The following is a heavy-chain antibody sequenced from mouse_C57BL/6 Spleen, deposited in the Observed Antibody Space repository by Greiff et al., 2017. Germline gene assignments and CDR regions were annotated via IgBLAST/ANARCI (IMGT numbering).Heavy chain of an antibody. CDR2: IDPSDSYT. Sequence: QVQLQQSGAELVKPGASVKLSCKASGYTFTSYWLQWVKQRPGQGLEWIGEIDPSDSYTNYNPKFKGKATFTVDTSSSTAYMQLSSLTSEDSAVYYCARGYDGSNGYFDVWGTGTTVTVSS. V-gene: IGHV1-50*01. CDR1: GYTFTSYW. J-gene: IGHJ1*03. D-gene: IGHD1-1*01. CDR3: ARGYDGSNGYFDV.